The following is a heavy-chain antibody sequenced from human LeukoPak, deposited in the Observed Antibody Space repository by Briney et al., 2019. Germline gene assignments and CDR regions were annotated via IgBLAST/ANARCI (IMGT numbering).Heavy chain of an antibody. CDR1: GFTFDDYA. V-gene: IGHV3-9*01. J-gene: IGHJ3*02. CDR3: ARVGPGYYDSSGRSRAFDI. CDR2: ISWNSGSI. Sequence: PGGSLRLSCAASGFTFDDYAMHWVRQAPGKGLEWVSGISWNSGSIGYADSVKGRFTISRDNSKNTLYLQMNSLRAEDTAVYYCARVGPGYYDSSGRSRAFDIWGQGTMVTVSS. D-gene: IGHD3-22*01.